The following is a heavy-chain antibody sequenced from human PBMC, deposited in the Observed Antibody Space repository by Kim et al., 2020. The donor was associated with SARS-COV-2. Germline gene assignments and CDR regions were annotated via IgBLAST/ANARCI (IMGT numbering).Heavy chain of an antibody. V-gene: IGHV1-8*01. J-gene: IGHJ6*02. CDR2: MNPNSGNT. CDR3: ARGLVDYYDSSGYYYPTYYYGMDV. CDR1: GYTFTSYD. Sequence: ASVKVSCKASGYTFTSYDINWVRQATGQGLEWMGWMNPNSGNTGYAQKFQGRVTMTRNTSISTAYMELSSLRSEDTAVYYCARGLVDYYDSSGYYYPTYYYGMDVWGQGTTVTVSS. D-gene: IGHD3-22*01.